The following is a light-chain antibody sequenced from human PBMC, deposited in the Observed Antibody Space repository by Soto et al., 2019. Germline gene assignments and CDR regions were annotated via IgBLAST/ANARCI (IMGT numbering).Light chain of an antibody. J-gene: IGLJ1*01. CDR3: SSYSNRRTGRYV. V-gene: IGLV2-14*03. CDR1: SSDVGGYNY. CDR2: DVS. Sequence: QSALTQPASVSGSPGQSITISCTGTSSDVGGYNYISWYQQHPGKGPRLMIYDVSNRPSGVSDRFSGSKSGNTASLTISGLQTEDEADYYCSSYSNRRTGRYVFGTGTKVTVL.